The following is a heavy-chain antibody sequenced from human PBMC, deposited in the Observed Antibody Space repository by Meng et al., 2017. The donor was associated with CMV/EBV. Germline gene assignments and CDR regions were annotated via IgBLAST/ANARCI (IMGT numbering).Heavy chain of an antibody. V-gene: IGHV3-66*02. Sequence: GESLKISCAASGFTFSSNDMSWVRQATGKGLEWVSVIYSGGSTYYADSVKGRFTISRENSKNTLYLQMNSLRAEDTAVYYCSRIDVDTAMVPYYYRMDVWGQGATVTVSS. CDR1: GFTFSSND. D-gene: IGHD5-18*01. CDR3: SRIDVDTAMVPYYYRMDV. CDR2: IYSGGST. J-gene: IGHJ6*01.